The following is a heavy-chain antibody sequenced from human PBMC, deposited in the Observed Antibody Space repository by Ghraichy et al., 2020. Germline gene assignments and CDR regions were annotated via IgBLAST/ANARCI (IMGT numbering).Heavy chain of an antibody. CDR3: ARVLDSSGWYGPFDY. CDR2: INHSGST. CDR1: GGSFSGYY. D-gene: IGHD6-19*01. Sequence: SETLSLTCAVYGGSFSGYYWSWIRQPPGKGLEWIGEINHSGSTNYNPSLKSRVTISVDTSKNQFSLKLSSVTAADTAVYYCARVLDSSGWYGPFDYWGQGTLVTVSS. J-gene: IGHJ4*02. V-gene: IGHV4-34*01.